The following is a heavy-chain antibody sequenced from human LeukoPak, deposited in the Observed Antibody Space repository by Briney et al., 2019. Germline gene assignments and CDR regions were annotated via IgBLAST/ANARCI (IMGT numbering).Heavy chain of an antibody. CDR3: ARGGYSSSSNYYYYMDV. CDR2: IYTSGST. CDR1: GGSISTYY. Sequence: KPSETLSLTCTVSGGSISTYYWSWIRQPAGKGLEWIGRIYTSGSTNYNPSLKSRVTMSLDTSKNQFSLKLSSVTAADTAVYYCARGGYSSSSNYYYYMDVWGKGNTVTVSS. V-gene: IGHV4-4*07. D-gene: IGHD6-6*01. J-gene: IGHJ6*03.